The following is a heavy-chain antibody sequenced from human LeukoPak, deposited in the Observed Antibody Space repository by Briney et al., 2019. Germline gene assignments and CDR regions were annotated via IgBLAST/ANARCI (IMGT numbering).Heavy chain of an antibody. V-gene: IGHV3-21*01. CDR1: GFRFSGYV. CDR3: AREDYSSGNPTIDH. Sequence: PGGSLRLSCVASGFRFSGYVMKWVRQAPGKGLEWISTISMSSSYMYYADSVRGRFTISRDNAKNSLYLQMTSLRAEDAAVYYCAREDYSSGNPTIDHWGQGTPVTVSS. J-gene: IGHJ4*02. D-gene: IGHD3-10*01. CDR2: ISMSSSYM.